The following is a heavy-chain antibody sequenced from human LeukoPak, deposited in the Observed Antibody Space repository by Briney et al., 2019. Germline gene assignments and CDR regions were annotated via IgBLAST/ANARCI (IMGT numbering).Heavy chain of an antibody. CDR2: KKEDGSEK. CDR1: GFPYRNYW. CDR3: ARDKYCTDGNCDGGSKFDY. D-gene: IGHD2-15*01. Sequence: GVTLRLSCAASGFPYRNYWMICARQASGKALEWVANKKEDGSEKKYVDSVKGRFTIHRHNAKNSLSLQTNSMRAEDTGVYYCARDKYCTDGNCDGGSKFDYWGQGTLVTVSS. V-gene: IGHV3-7*01. J-gene: IGHJ4*02.